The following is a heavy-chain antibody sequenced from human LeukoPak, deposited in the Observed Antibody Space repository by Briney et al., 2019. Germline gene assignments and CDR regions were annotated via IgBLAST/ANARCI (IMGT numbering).Heavy chain of an antibody. CDR2: IDSGGKT. CDR1: RFTVSSNY. CDR3: ARGVHNRYFDY. V-gene: IGHV3-53*01. Sequence: GGSLRLSCAASRFTVSSNYMSWVGQAPGKGLEWVSVIDSGGKTYYAGSVKGRFTISRDNSKNTLYLQMNSLRAEDTAVYYCARGVHNRYFDYWGQGTLVTVSS. J-gene: IGHJ4*02. D-gene: IGHD1-1*01.